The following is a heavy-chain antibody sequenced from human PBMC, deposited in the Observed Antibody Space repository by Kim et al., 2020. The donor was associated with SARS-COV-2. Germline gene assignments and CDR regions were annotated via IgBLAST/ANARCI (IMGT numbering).Heavy chain of an antibody. Sequence: ASVKVSCKTSGYTFTSYAMHWMSQAPGQRLEWLGWINAGNGNTAYSQKFQGRFTITMDTSASTLYMEMSSLISEDTALYYCVRDRASGMVQKDAFVFWGQGTMVTVSP. J-gene: IGHJ3*01. CDR1: GYTFTSYA. CDR2: INAGNGNT. CDR3: VRDRASGMVQKDAFVF. V-gene: IGHV1-3*01. D-gene: IGHD2-8*01.